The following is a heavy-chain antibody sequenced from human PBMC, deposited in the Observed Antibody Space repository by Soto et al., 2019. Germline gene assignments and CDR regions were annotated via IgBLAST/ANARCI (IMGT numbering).Heavy chain of an antibody. CDR3: AREISYDSSGYYYVHWFDP. J-gene: IGHJ5*02. CDR1: GGSISSYY. CDR2: IYYSGST. Sequence: QVQLQESGPGLVKPSETLSLTCTVSGGSISSYYWSWIRQPPGKGLEWIGYIYYSGSTNYNPSLKSRVTISVDTSKNQFSLKLSSVTAADTAVYYCAREISYDSSGYYYVHWFDPWGQGTLVTVSS. D-gene: IGHD3-22*01. V-gene: IGHV4-59*01.